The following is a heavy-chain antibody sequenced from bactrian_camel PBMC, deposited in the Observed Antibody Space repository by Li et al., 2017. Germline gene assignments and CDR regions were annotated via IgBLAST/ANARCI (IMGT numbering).Heavy chain of an antibody. CDR1: GFTFSNYA. D-gene: IGHD6*01. CDR2: ISISGDIT. J-gene: IGHJ4*01. CDR3: KAYGASVSCPNNY. Sequence: VQLVESGGGLVQPGGSLRLSCAASGFTFSNYAMNWVRQAPGGGLEWVSTISISGDITVYADSVSGRFTISRDNAKNTVYLQMNNLKPEDTARYYCKAYGASVSCPNNYWAEGTQVTVS. V-gene: IGHV3S40*01.